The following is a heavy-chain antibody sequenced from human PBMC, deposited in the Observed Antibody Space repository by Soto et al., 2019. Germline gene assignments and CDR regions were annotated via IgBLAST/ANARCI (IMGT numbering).Heavy chain of an antibody. Sequence: QVQLQESGTGLVKPSQTLSLSCSISGGSITSANYYWTWIRLFPGKGLEWIGYIYSSGTTHYNPSLKIRATISLDTSNNQFSLEVKSATAADTAVYYCARMGLHLGELSRNWFDPWGQGSLVTVSS. CDR3: ARMGLHLGELSRNWFDP. V-gene: IGHV4-31*03. CDR2: IYSSGTT. CDR1: GGSITSANYY. D-gene: IGHD3-16*02. J-gene: IGHJ5*02.